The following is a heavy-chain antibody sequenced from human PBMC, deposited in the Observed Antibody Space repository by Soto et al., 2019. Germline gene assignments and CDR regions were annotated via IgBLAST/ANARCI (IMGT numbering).Heavy chain of an antibody. CDR2: IFSNDEK. Sequence: QVTLKESGPVLVKSTETLTLTCTVSGFSLSNARMGVSWIRQPPGKALEWLAHIFSNDEKSYSTSLKSRLTISKDTSKSQVVLTMTNMDPVDTATYYCALSSPHHKHFADYWGQGTLVTVSS. CDR1: GFSLSNARMG. J-gene: IGHJ4*02. V-gene: IGHV2-26*01. CDR3: ALSSPHHKHFADY. D-gene: IGHD3-3*02.